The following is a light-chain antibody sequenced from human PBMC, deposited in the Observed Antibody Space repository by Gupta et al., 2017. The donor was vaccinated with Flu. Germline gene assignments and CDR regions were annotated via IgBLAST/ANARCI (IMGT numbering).Light chain of an antibody. CDR3: GTWDSSLSAGV. J-gene: IGLJ3*02. CDR2: ENN. V-gene: IGLV1-51*02. CDR1: SSNIGNNY. Sequence: KVTISCSGSSSNIGNNYVSWYQQLPGTAPKLLIYENNKRPSGTPDRFSGSKSGTSATLGITGLQTGDEADYYCGTWDSSLSAGVFGGGTKLTVL.